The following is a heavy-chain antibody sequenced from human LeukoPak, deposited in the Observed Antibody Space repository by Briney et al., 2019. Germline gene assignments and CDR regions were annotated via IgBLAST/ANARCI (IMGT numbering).Heavy chain of an antibody. J-gene: IGHJ5*02. CDR3: AKDKVGAIDNWFDP. V-gene: IGHV4-34*01. CDR1: GGSFTKHQ. CDR2: INDGGST. D-gene: IGHD1-26*01. Sequence: SETLSLTCAVYGGSFTKHQWSWIRQPPGKGLEWIGAINDGGSTNYNPSLKSRVTISIDTSKNQFSLKLSSVTAADTAVYYCAKDKVGAIDNWFDPWGQGTLVTVSS.